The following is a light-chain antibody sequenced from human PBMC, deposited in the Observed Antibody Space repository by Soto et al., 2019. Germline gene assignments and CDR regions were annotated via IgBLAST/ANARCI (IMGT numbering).Light chain of an antibody. Sequence: EIVLTQSPGTLSLSPGERATLSCRASQSVSNSYLAWYQQKPGQAPRLLIYGASSRATGIPDRFTGSGSGTDFNLTISSLDPEDFAVYYCHQYSSSPLTFGGGTKVEIK. V-gene: IGKV3-20*01. J-gene: IGKJ4*01. CDR2: GAS. CDR3: HQYSSSPLT. CDR1: QSVSNSY.